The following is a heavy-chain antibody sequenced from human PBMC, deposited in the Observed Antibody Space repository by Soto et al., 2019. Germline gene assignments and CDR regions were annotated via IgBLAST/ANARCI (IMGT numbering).Heavy chain of an antibody. J-gene: IGHJ2*01. D-gene: IGHD3-22*01. CDR1: GGSISSSSYY. CDR2: IYYSGST. V-gene: IGHV4-39*01. Sequence: PSETLSLTCTVSGGSISSSSYYWGWIRQPPGKGLEWIGSIYYSGSTYYNPSLKSRVTISVDTSKNQFSLKLSSVTAADTAVYYCARGVKYYDSSGYSTGRYFDLWGRGTLVTVSS. CDR3: ARGVKYYDSSGYSTGRYFDL.